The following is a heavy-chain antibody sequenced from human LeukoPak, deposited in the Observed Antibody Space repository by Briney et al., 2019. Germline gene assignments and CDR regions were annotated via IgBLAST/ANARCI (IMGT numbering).Heavy chain of an antibody. D-gene: IGHD5-24*01. Sequence: ASVKVSCKASGYTFTSYGINWVRQAPGQGLEWMGWIHPNSGGTNYAQKFQGRVTMTRDTSISTAYLDLSRLRSDDTAVYYCARVVVRDANNYKDYWGQGTLVTVSS. CDR2: IHPNSGGT. CDR3: ARVVVRDANNYKDY. CDR1: GYTFTSYG. J-gene: IGHJ4*02. V-gene: IGHV1-2*02.